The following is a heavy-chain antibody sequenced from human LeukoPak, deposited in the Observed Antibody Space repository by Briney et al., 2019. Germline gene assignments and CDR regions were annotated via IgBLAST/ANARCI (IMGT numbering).Heavy chain of an antibody. V-gene: IGHV3-33*01. Sequence: GGSLRLSCAASGFSFSNYGMHWVRQAPGKGLEWVAVIWYGGSNKYYADSVKGRFTISRDNSKNTLYLQMNSLRAEDAAVYHCARAAVAGSYFDYWGQGTPVTVSS. CDR2: IWYGGSNK. D-gene: IGHD6-19*01. CDR3: ARAAVAGSYFDY. J-gene: IGHJ4*02. CDR1: GFSFSNYG.